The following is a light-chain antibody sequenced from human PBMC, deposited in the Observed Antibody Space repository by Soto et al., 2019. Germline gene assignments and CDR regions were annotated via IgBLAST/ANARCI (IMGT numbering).Light chain of an antibody. J-gene: IGKJ4*01. CDR3: QQRSNWLT. V-gene: IGKV3-11*01. Sequence: EIVLTQSPATLSLSPGERATLSCRASQGVSSYLAWYQQKPGQAPRLLIYDASNRATGIPARFSGSGSGTDSTLTISSLEPEDFAVYYCQQRSNWLTFGGGTKVDIK. CDR2: DAS. CDR1: QGVSSY.